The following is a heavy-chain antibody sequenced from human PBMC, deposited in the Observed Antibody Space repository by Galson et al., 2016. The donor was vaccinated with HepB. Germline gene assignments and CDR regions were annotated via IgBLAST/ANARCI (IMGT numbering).Heavy chain of an antibody. J-gene: IGHJ4*02. CDR1: GFSPSTTGVG. Sequence: PALVKPTQTLTLTCIFSGFSPSTTGVGVGWMRQPPGKTLEWLAHIYWDGDERYSPSLKSRPTNTKDTSKNRVVLTMTNMDPVDTATYYCVHIVHSGSYYYFAYWGQGTLVTVSS. D-gene: IGHD1-26*01. CDR3: VHIVHSGSYYYFAY. CDR2: IYWDGDE. V-gene: IGHV2-5*02.